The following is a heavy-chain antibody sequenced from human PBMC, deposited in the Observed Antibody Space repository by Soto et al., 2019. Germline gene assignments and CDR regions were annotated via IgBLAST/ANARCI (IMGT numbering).Heavy chain of an antibody. J-gene: IGHJ6*02. CDR3: ARENEGYYGMDV. V-gene: IGHV1-3*01. CDR1: GYTFTSYA. Sequence: GASVKVSCKASGYTFTSYAMNWVRQAPGQRLEWMGWINAGNGNTKYSQKFQGRVTITRDTSASTAYMELSSLRSEDTAVYYCARENEGYYGMDVWGQGTTVTVSS. CDR2: INAGNGNT.